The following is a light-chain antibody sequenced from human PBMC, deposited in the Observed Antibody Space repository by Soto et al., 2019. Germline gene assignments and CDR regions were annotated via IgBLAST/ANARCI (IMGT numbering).Light chain of an antibody. CDR3: QQSFSAPSALT. J-gene: IGKJ4*01. V-gene: IGKV1-39*01. CDR1: QSITYF. CDR2: AAS. Sequence: DIQMTQSPSSLSASVGDRVTITCRASQSITYFLNWYQQKQGKAPKLLIYAASSLQGGVPSKFTGSGSGTDFTLTISSLHPEDSAIYYCQQSFSAPSALTFGGGTKV.